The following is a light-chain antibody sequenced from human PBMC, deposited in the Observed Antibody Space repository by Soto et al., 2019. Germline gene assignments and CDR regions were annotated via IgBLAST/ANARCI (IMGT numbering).Light chain of an antibody. CDR2: DAS. CDR1: QSVTNY. V-gene: IGKV3-11*01. J-gene: IGKJ2*01. CDR3: PQRYGLYS. Sequence: EIVLIQSPATLSLSPGEIATLSSRASQSVTNYVAWYQQKPGQAPRLLIYDASNWATGIPARLSGSRSGTAFTLNIGSLEPEDFGVYYCPQRYGLYSVGQGTKVES.